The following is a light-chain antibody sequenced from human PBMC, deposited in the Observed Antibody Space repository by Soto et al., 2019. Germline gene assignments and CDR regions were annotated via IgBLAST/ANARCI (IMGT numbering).Light chain of an antibody. CDR2: DVR. CDR3: ASKTTSSTVL. CDR1: SSDIGAYEH. V-gene: IGLV2-14*03. Sequence: QSALTQPSSMYGSPGQSITISCTGTSSDIGAYEHVSWYQQRPGRAPKVLIYDVRIRPSEVSNRFSGSKSGDTASLTISGLQAEDEAVYYCASKTTSSTVLFGGGTKLTVL. J-gene: IGLJ2*01.